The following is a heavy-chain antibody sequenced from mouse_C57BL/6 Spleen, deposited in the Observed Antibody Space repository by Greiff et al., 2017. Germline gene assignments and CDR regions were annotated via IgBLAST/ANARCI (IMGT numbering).Heavy chain of an antibody. CDR3: ARHGNYYFDY. J-gene: IGHJ2*01. CDR2: IYPGDGDT. D-gene: IGHD2-1*01. CDR1: GYAFSSYW. V-gene: IGHV1-80*01. Sequence: VQLQESGPELVKPGASVKISCKASGYAFSSYWMNWVKQRPGKGLEWIGQIYPGDGDTNYNGKFKGKATLTADKSSSTAYMQLSSLTSEDSAVYFCARHGNYYFDYWGQGTTLTVSS.